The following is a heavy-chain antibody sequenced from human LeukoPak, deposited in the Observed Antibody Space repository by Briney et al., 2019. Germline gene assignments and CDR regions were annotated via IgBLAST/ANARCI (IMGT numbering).Heavy chain of an antibody. Sequence: SETLSLTCAVSGGSIRSYYWNWIRQAPGKGLEWIGYIYSSGSTNYNPSLKSRVTISVDTSKNQFSLKLNSVTAADTAVYYCARGPTRVYVDYWGQGSLVTVSS. J-gene: IGHJ4*02. CDR3: ARGPTRVYVDY. V-gene: IGHV4-59*01. CDR1: GGSIRSYY. CDR2: IYSSGST.